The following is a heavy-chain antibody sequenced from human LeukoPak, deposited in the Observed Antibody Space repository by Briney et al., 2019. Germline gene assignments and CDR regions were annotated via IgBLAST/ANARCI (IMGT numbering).Heavy chain of an antibody. CDR2: IYSGGST. D-gene: IGHD3-3*01. CDR1: GFTVSSNF. CDR3: ARVYDLGLDY. J-gene: IGHJ4*02. Sequence: GGSLRLSCVASGFTVSSNFMSWVRQAPGKGLEWVSVIYSGGSTYYADSVKGRFTISRDNSKNTLYLQMNSLRAEDTAVYYCARVYDLGLDYWGQGTLVTVSS. V-gene: IGHV3-53*01.